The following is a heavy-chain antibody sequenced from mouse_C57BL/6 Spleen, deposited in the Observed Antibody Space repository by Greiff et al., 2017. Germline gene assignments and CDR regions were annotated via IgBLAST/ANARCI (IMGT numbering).Heavy chain of an antibody. J-gene: IGHJ3*01. V-gene: IGHV1-7*01. Sequence: QVQLQQSGAELAKPGASVKLSCKASGYTFTSYWMHWVKQRPGQGLEWIGYINPSSGYTKYNQKFKDKATLTADKSSSTAYMQLSSLTYEDSAVYYCARSHYGSSDPFAYWGQGTLVTVSA. CDR1: GYTFTSYW. CDR2: INPSSGYT. D-gene: IGHD1-1*01. CDR3: ARSHYGSSDPFAY.